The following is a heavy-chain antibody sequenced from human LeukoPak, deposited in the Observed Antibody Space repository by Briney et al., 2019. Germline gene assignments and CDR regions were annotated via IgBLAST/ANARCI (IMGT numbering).Heavy chain of an antibody. CDR3: ARGGLYYYDSSGSPHPYYYYGMDV. J-gene: IGHJ6*02. CDR1: GGSFSGYY. Sequence: KTSETLSLTCAVYGGSFSGYYWSWIRQPPGKGLEWIGEINHSGSTNYNPSLKSRVTISVDTSKNQFSLKLSSVTAADTAVYYCARGGLYYYDSSGSPHPYYYYGMDVWGQGTTVTVSS. CDR2: INHSGST. V-gene: IGHV4-34*01. D-gene: IGHD3-22*01.